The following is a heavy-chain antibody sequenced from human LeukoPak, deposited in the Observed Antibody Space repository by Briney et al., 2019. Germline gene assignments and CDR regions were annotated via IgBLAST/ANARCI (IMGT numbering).Heavy chain of an antibody. CDR3: ARDGFDGSYYYYYMDV. D-gene: IGHD1-26*01. Sequence: SETLSLTCTVSSGSISSYYWSWIRQPAGKGLEWIGRIYTSGSTNYNPSLKSRVTMSVDTSKNQFSLKLSSVTAADTAVYYCARDGFDGSYYYYYMDVWGKGTTVTVSS. J-gene: IGHJ6*03. CDR2: IYTSGST. CDR1: SGSISSYY. V-gene: IGHV4-4*07.